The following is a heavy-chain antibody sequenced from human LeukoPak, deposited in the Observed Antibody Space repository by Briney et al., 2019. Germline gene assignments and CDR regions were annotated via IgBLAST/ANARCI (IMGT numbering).Heavy chain of an antibody. Sequence: GGSLRLSCAASGFTFSGYWMTWVRQAPGKGLEWVANINQDGGEKYYVDSVKGRFTISRDNAKNSLYLQMSSLRAEDAAVYYCATDYHGYFDYWGQGTLVTVSS. J-gene: IGHJ4*02. CDR3: ATDYHGYFDY. V-gene: IGHV3-7*01. CDR1: GFTFSGYW. D-gene: IGHD1-14*01. CDR2: INQDGGEK.